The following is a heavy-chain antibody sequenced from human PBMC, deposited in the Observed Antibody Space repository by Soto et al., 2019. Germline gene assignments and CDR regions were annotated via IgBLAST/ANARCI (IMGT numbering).Heavy chain of an antibody. V-gene: IGHV4-59*01. J-gene: IGHJ5*02. CDR2: IYYSGST. Sequence: PSETLSLTCTVSGGSISSYYWSWIRQPPGKGLEWIGYIYYSGSTNYNPSLKSRVTISVDTSKNQFSLKLSSVTAADTAVYYCARSQGQSYAMPFDPWGQGNLVTVSS. D-gene: IGHD2-2*01. CDR3: ARSQGQSYAMPFDP. CDR1: GGSISSYY.